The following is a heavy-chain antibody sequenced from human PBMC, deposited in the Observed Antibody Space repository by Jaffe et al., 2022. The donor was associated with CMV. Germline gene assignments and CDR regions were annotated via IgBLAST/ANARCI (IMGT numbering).Heavy chain of an antibody. Sequence: QVQLQESGPGLLRPSETLSLTCTVSGSTTTLFYWNWIRQSPGKRLEWIGSGNHNGNTRYNPSLKNRVTISVDTSQNKFSLKLTSVTAADAAVYYCARDTGNWYFDLWGRGTLVNVSS. CDR1: GSTTTLFY. CDR2: GNHNGNT. D-gene: IGHD4-4*01. V-gene: IGHV4-59*12. J-gene: IGHJ2*01. CDR3: ARDTGNWYFDL.